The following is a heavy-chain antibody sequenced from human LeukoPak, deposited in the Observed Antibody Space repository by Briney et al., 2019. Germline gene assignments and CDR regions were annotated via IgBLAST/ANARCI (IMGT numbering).Heavy chain of an antibody. Sequence: ASAKLSCKASGYTFIGYYIHWVRQAPGQGLEWMGRINPTSGGTNSAQKFQGRVTMTSDTSISTAYMELRRLRSDDTAVYYCARSYGDSGNHFNYMDVWGKGTTVTVSS. CDR3: ARSYGDSGNHFNYMDV. J-gene: IGHJ6*03. V-gene: IGHV1-2*06. CDR2: INPTSGGT. D-gene: IGHD4-17*01. CDR1: GYTFIGYY.